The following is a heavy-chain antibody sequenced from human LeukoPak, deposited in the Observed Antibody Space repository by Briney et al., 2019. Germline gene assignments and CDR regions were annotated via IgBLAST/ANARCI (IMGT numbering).Heavy chain of an antibody. CDR1: GFSFSDYY. J-gene: IGHJ5*02. D-gene: IGHD2-15*01. V-gene: IGHV3-11*01. CDR3: ARESGGSWTIYDH. Sequence: GGSLSLSCAASGFSFSDYYISWIRQAPGKGLEWLSYISGRGSGIYYADSVKGRFTVSRDNTKNSLYLQPSGLRADDTALYYCARESGGSWTIYDHWGQGTLVTVSS. CDR2: ISGRGSGI.